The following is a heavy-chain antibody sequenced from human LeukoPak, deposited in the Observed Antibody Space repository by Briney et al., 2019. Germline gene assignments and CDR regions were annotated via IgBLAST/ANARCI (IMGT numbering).Heavy chain of an antibody. CDR3: AKAGLGYCSSTSCFDFDS. J-gene: IGHJ4*02. Sequence: GGSLRLSCAASGFIFTNYAMTWVRQAPGKGLEWVSAISGGGGSTYYADSVKGRFTISRDNSKSTLHLQMSSLRAEDTAVYYCAKAGLGYCSSTSCFDFDSWGQGTLVTVSS. CDR1: GFIFTNYA. D-gene: IGHD2-2*01. CDR2: ISGGGGST. V-gene: IGHV3-23*01.